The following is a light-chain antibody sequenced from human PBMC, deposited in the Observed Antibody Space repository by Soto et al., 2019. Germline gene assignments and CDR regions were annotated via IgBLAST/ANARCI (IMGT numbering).Light chain of an antibody. J-gene: IGLJ1*01. V-gene: IGLV2-8*01. CDR3: SSYTSSSTLCV. Sequence: QSVLTQPPSASGSPGQSVTISCTGTSSDVGGYNYVSWYQQHPGKAPKLMIYEVSKRPSGVPDRFSGSKSGNTASLTISGLQDEDEADYYCSSYTSSSTLCVFGTGTKVTVL. CDR2: EVS. CDR1: SSDVGGYNY.